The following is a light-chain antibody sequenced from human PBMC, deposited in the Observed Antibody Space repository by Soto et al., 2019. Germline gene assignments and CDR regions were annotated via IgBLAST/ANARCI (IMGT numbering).Light chain of an antibody. J-gene: IGKJ4*01. CDR1: QSVSSY. CDR3: QQRSNSTPPV. CDR2: DAS. V-gene: IGKV3-11*01. Sequence: EIVLTQSPATLSLSPGERATLSCRASQSVSSYLAWYQQKPGQAPRLLIYDASNRATGIPARFSGSGSGTDLTLTISSLEPEDFAVYYWQQRSNSTPPVFDGGTKVEIK.